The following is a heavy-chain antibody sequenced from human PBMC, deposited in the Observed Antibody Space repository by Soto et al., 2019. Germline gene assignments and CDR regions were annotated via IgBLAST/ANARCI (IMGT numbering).Heavy chain of an antibody. J-gene: IGHJ5*02. CDR2: IYTSGST. D-gene: IGHD1-7*01. CDR3: ARVTVNGTTYWFDP. V-gene: IGHV4-4*07. CDR1: GGSISSYY. Sequence: PSETLSLTCTVSGGSISSYYWSWIRQPAGKGLEWIGRIYTSGSTNYNPSLKSRVTMSVDTSKNQFSLKLSSVAAADTAVYYCARVTVNGTTYWFDPWGQRTLVTVSS.